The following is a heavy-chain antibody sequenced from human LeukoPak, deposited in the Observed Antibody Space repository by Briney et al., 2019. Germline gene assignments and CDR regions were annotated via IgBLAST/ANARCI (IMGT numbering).Heavy chain of an antibody. CDR2: INWNGGST. Sequence: GGSLRLSCAASGFTFDDYGMSWVRQAPGKGLKWVSGINWNGGSTGYADSVKGRFTISRDNAKNSLYLQMNSLRAEDTALYYCARGIAVAGRGLAFDIWGQGTMVTVSS. J-gene: IGHJ3*02. V-gene: IGHV3-20*04. CDR1: GFTFDDYG. CDR3: ARGIAVAGRGLAFDI. D-gene: IGHD6-19*01.